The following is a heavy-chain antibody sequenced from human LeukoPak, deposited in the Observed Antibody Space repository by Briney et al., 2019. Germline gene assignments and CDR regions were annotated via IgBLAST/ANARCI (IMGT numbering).Heavy chain of an antibody. Sequence: PSETLSLTCAVYGGSFSDYYWNWIRQPPGKGPEWIGEINHSGSTNYNPSLKSRVTMSVDTFKNQFSLTLSSVTAADTAVYYCAKEQDFETRVYYSGYGGHGTL. D-gene: IGHD3-22*01. V-gene: IGHV4-34*01. CDR2: INHSGST. J-gene: IGHJ4*01. CDR1: GGSFSDYY. CDR3: AKEQDFETRVYYSGY.